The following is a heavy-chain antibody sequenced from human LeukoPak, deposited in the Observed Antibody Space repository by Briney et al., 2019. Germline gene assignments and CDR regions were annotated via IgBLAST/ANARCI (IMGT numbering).Heavy chain of an antibody. Sequence: PSQTLSLTCAVSGGSISSGGYSWSWIRQPPGKGLEWIGYIYHSGSTYYNPSLKSRVTISVDRSKNQFSLKLSSVTAADTAVYYCARGGFTMVRGVYYNRYWFDPWGQGTLVTVSS. D-gene: IGHD3-10*01. J-gene: IGHJ5*02. CDR3: ARGGFTMVRGVYYNRYWFDP. CDR2: IYHSGST. CDR1: GGSISSGGYS. V-gene: IGHV4-30-2*01.